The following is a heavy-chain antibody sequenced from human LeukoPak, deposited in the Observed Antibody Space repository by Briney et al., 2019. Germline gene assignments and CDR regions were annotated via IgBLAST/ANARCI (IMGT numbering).Heavy chain of an antibody. CDR3: ARDVGITVADSFDP. CDR2: IHIYRGNT. Sequence: ASVKVSCKASGYTFISYGISWVRQAPGQGLEWMGWIHIYRGNTNYAQKFQGRVTMTKDTSTSTVYMEVRGLRSDDTAMYYCARDVGITVADSFDPWGQGTLVTVSS. CDR1: GYTFISYG. D-gene: IGHD6-13*01. V-gene: IGHV1-18*01. J-gene: IGHJ5*02.